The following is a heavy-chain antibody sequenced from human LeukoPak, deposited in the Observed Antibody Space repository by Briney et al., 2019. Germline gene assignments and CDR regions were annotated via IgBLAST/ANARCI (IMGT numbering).Heavy chain of an antibody. CDR3: ARDKRDSSSFDY. J-gene: IGHJ4*02. D-gene: IGHD6-6*01. CDR1: GGSISSYY. V-gene: IGHV4-59*01. CDR2: IYYTGST. Sequence: SETLSLTCTVSGGSISSYYWSWIRQPPGKGLEWIGYIYYTGSTNYNPSLKSRVTISVDTSKNQFSLRLSSVTAADTAIYYCARDKRDSSSFDYWCQGTLVTVSS.